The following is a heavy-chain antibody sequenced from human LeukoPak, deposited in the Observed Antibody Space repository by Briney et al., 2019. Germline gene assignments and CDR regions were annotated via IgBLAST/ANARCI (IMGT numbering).Heavy chain of an antibody. CDR2: IYYGGST. V-gene: IGHV4-59*01. CDR1: GGSISSYY. CDR3: ARGNLYSYGLGLGY. Sequence: SETLSLTCTVSGGSISSYYWSWIRQPPGKGLEWIGYIYYGGSTNYNPSLKSRVTISVDTSKNQFSLKLSSVTAADTAVYYCARGNLYSYGLGLGYWGQGTLVTVSS. D-gene: IGHD5-18*01. J-gene: IGHJ4*02.